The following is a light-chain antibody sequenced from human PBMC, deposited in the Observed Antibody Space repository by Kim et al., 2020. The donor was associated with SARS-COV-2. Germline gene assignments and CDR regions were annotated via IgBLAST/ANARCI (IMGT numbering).Light chain of an antibody. CDR2: AAS. Sequence: ASVGDRVTITCRTSQNTNSHLNWYHQKPRRAPKLLIYAASTLQGGVPSRFSGSGSETGFTLTISSLQPEDFATYFCQQTYISPVTFGPGTKVDIK. V-gene: IGKV1-39*01. CDR1: QNTNSH. CDR3: QQTYISPVT. J-gene: IGKJ3*01.